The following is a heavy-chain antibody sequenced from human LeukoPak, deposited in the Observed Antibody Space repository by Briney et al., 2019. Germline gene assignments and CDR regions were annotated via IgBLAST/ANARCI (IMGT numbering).Heavy chain of an antibody. CDR3: ARRIDPNPNERNDAFDI. D-gene: IGHD1-1*01. CDR1: GYSFTSYW. CDR2: IYPGDSDT. Sequence: GESLKISCRGSGYSFTSYWIGWVRQMPGKGLEWMGIIYPGDSDTRYSPSFQGQVTISDDKSISTAYLQWSSLKASDTAMYYCARRIDPNPNERNDAFDIWGQGTMVTVSS. J-gene: IGHJ3*02. V-gene: IGHV5-51*01.